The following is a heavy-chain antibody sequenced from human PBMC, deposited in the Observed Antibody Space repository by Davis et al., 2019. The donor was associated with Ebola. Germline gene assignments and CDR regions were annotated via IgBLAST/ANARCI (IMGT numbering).Heavy chain of an antibody. CDR1: GGSIISGDYY. D-gene: IGHD3-3*01. Sequence: SETLSLTCTVSGGSIISGDYYWSWIRQHPEKGLEWIGYIYYTGSTYYNPSLKSRVTISLDMSKNQFSLKVTSVTAADTALYYCARGVSLFGVFDYWGQGTLVTVSS. J-gene: IGHJ4*02. CDR2: IYYTGST. V-gene: IGHV4-31*03. CDR3: ARGVSLFGVFDY.